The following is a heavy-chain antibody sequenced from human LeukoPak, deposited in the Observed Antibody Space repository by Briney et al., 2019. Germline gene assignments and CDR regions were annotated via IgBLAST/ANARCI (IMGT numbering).Heavy chain of an antibody. Sequence: PGGSLRLSCAASGFTFSTYAMSWVRQAPGKGLEWVSAISGSGGSTYYADSVKGRFTISRDNAKNSLYLQMNSLRAEDTAVYYCARDGTYYYDSSGYYGMWGQGTLVTVSS. J-gene: IGHJ4*02. CDR1: GFTFSTYA. D-gene: IGHD3-22*01. V-gene: IGHV3-23*01. CDR2: ISGSGGST. CDR3: ARDGTYYYDSSGYYGM.